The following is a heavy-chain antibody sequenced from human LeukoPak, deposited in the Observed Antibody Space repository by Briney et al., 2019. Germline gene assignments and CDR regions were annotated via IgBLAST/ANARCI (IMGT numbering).Heavy chain of an antibody. V-gene: IGHV3-15*04. D-gene: IGHD3-3*01. CDR3: TTDHITIFGVVID. CDR1: GFTFSSYG. CDR2: IESKTDGGTT. Sequence: GGSLRLSCAASGFTFSSYGMHWVRQAPGKGLEWVGRIESKTDGGTTDYAAPVKGRFTISRDDSKNTLYLQMNSLKTEDTAVYYCTTDHITIFGVVIDWGQGTLVTVSS. J-gene: IGHJ4*02.